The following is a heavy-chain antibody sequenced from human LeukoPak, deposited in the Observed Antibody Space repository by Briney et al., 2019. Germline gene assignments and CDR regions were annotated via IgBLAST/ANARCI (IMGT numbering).Heavy chain of an antibody. J-gene: IGHJ4*02. CDR2: ISAYNGNT. D-gene: IGHD7-27*01. Sequence: ASVKVSCKASGYTFTGYGITWVRQAPGQGLEWMGWISAYNGNTNYAQKLQGRVTMTTDTSTTTAYMELRSLRSDDTAVYYCARVPNWVRPSVSDYWGQGTLVTVSS. V-gene: IGHV1-18*04. CDR1: GYTFTGYG. CDR3: ARVPNWVRPSVSDY.